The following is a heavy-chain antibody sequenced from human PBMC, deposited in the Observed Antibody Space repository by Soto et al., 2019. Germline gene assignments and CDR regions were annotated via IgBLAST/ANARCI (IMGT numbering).Heavy chain of an antibody. V-gene: IGHV4-59*01. CDR1: GDSISSYY. CDR2: LYYGRSA. Sequence: QVQLQESGPGLVKPSETPSLTCAVSGDSISSYYCMWIRQPPGKGLESIGYLYYGRSANYNHSLTSRVTLSVDTSTNQCSLTLSSMTAADTAVYYCALRSMAVVPEYWGQGTLVTVSS. CDR3: ALRSMAVVPEY. D-gene: IGHD3-22*01. J-gene: IGHJ4*02.